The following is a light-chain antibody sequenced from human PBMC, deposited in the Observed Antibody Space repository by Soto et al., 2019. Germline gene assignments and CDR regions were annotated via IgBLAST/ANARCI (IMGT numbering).Light chain of an antibody. V-gene: IGKV3-20*01. Sequence: IVLTQSPGTLSLSPGEIVTLSCRASQSVTTRLAWYQHKTGQAPRILMSGESSRATGVPDRFSGSGSGTDLNLTISRLEPEDFAVYYCQQYDRSPKTCGQGTKVDIK. J-gene: IGKJ1*01. CDR1: QSVTTR. CDR3: QQYDRSPKT. CDR2: GES.